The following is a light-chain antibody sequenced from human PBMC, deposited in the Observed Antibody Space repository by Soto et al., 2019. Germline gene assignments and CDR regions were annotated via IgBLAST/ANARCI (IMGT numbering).Light chain of an antibody. J-gene: IGKJ1*01. CDR1: QSISSW. V-gene: IGKV1-5*03. CDR2: KAS. Sequence: ASVGDRVTITCRASQSISSWLAWYQQKPGKAPNLLIHKASHLESGVPSRFSGSGSGTEFTLTISSLQPDDFATYYCQQYNSRFGQGTKVDI. CDR3: QQYNSR.